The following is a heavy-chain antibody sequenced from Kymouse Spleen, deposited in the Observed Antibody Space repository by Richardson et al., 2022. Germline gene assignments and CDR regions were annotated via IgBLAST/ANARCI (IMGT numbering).Heavy chain of an antibody. Sequence: QLQLQESGPGLVKPSETLSLTCTVSGGSISSSSYYWGWIRQPPGKGLEWIGSIYYSGSTYYNPSLKSRVTISVDTSKNQFSLKLSSVTAADTAVYYCARERVYSSSVFDPWGQGTLVTVSS. J-gene: IGHJ5*02. CDR3: ARERVYSSSVFDP. CDR2: IYYSGST. V-gene: IGHV4-39*01. D-gene: IGHD6-6*01. CDR1: GGSISSSSYY.